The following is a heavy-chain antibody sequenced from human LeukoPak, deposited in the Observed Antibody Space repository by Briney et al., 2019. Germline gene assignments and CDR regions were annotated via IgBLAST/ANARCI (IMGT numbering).Heavy chain of an antibody. CDR3: AKDLDIVVVPAAPGYDY. D-gene: IGHD2-2*01. Sequence: GGSLRLSCAASGFTFSSYAMSWVRQAPGKGLEWVSAISGSGGSTYYADSVKGRFTISRDNSKNTLYLQMNSLRAEDTAVYYCAKDLDIVVVPAAPGYDYWGQGALVTVSS. V-gene: IGHV3-23*01. CDR1: GFTFSSYA. J-gene: IGHJ4*02. CDR2: ISGSGGST.